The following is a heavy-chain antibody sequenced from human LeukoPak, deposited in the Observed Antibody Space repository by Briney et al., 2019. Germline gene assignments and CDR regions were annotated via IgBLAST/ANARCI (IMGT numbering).Heavy chain of an antibody. CDR3: AKGQAVAGTGWFDP. D-gene: IGHD6-19*01. CDR1: GFTFSSYG. V-gene: IGHV3-33*06. CDR2: IWYDGSNK. J-gene: IGHJ5*02. Sequence: PGRSLRLSCAVSGFTFSSYGMHWVRQAPGKGLEWVAVIWYDGSNKYYADSVKGRFTISRDNSKNTLYLQMNSLRAEDTAVYYCAKGQAVAGTGWFDPWGQGTLVTVSS.